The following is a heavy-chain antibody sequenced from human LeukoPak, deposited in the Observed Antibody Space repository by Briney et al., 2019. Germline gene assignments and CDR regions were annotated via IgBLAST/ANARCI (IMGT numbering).Heavy chain of an antibody. CDR2: IYYSGST. D-gene: IGHD3-10*01. CDR3: AAGMVRGVIKDRQYYYYYMDV. CDR1: GGSISSSSYY. J-gene: IGHJ6*03. V-gene: IGHV4-39*07. Sequence: SETLSLTCTVSGGSISSSSYYWGWIRQPPDKGLEWIGSIYYSGSTYYNPSLKSRVTISVDTSKNQFSLKLSSVTAADTAVYYCAAGMVRGVIKDRQYYYYYMDVWGKGTTVTVSS.